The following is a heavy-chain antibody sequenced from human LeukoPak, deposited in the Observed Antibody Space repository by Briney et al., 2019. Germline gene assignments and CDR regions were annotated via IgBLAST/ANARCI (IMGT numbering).Heavy chain of an antibody. CDR2: IIPIFGTA. D-gene: IGHD6-13*01. Sequence: ASVKVSCKASGGTFSSYAISWVRQAPGQRLEWMGGIIPIFGTANYAQKFRGRVTITADESTSTAYMELSSLRSEDTAVYYCARGPQAAAYFDYWGQGTLVTVSS. J-gene: IGHJ4*02. CDR1: GGTFSSYA. CDR3: ARGPQAAAYFDY. V-gene: IGHV1-69*01.